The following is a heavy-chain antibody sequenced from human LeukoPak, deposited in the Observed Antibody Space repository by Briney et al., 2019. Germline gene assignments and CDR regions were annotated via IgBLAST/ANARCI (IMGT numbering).Heavy chain of an antibody. CDR2: ISGSGSST. CDR3: TRDPTVTTSDC. J-gene: IGHJ4*02. Sequence: GGSLRLSCAASGFTFSSYAMSWVRQAPGKGLEWVSAISGSGSSTYYADSVKGRFTISRDSSKNTLYLQMNSLRADDTAVYYCTRDPTVTTSDCWGQGTLATVSS. D-gene: IGHD4-17*01. V-gene: IGHV3-23*01. CDR1: GFTFSSYA.